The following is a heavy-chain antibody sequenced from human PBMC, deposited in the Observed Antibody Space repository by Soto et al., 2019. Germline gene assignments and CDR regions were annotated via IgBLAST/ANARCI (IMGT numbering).Heavy chain of an antibody. CDR2: ISYDGSIK. V-gene: IGHV3-30*03. J-gene: IGHJ4*02. CDR1: GFTFSSYG. D-gene: IGHD5-18*01. Sequence: QVQLVESGGGVVQPGRSLRLSCAASGFTFSSYGMHWVRQAPGKGLEWVAVISYDGSIKYYADSVKGRFTISRDNSKNTLYLQMNSPSAEDMAIYHCARGHTANAAMVTGQFDYWGQGTLVTVSS. CDR3: ARGHTANAAMVTGQFDY.